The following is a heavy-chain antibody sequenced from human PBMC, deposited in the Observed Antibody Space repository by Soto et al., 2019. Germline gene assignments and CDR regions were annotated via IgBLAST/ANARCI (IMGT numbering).Heavy chain of an antibody. D-gene: IGHD3-9*01. J-gene: IGHJ6*03. Sequence: SETLSLTCTVSGGSISSYYWSWIRQPPGKGLKWIGYIYYSGSTNYNPSLKSRVTISVDTSKNQFSLKLSSVTAADPAVYYCVRGMQGYDILTGYYEDYYMDVWGKGTTVTVSS. CDR3: VRGMQGYDILTGYYEDYYMDV. CDR2: IYYSGST. V-gene: IGHV4-59*01. CDR1: GGSISSYY.